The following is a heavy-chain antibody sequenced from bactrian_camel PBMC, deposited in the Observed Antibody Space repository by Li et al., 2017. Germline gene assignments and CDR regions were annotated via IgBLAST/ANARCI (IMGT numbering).Heavy chain of an antibody. V-gene: IGHV3S53*01. D-gene: IGHD2*01. J-gene: IGHJ4*01. CDR1: GVTTRSGC. CDR2: IDADGST. Sequence: QLVESGGGSVLFGGSLRLSCAASGVTTRSGCLAWFRQTLGKEREGVATIDADGSTNYADSVKGRFTISVDNAKSTVLLQMNDLKPEDTAMYYCAAGIGGGYYRAWWYESEYRYWGQGTQVTVS. CDR3: AAGIGGGYYRAWWYESEYRY.